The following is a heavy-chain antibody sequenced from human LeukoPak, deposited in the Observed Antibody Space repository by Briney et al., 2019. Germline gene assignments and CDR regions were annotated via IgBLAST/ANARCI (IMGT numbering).Heavy chain of an antibody. D-gene: IGHD4-17*01. Sequence: AAVKVSCKASGYTFTSYGISWVRQAPGQGLEWMGWISAYNGNTNYAQKLQGRVTMTTDTSTSTAYMELRSLRSDDTAVYYCARIGIPTVTTLLYYYYGMDAWGQGTTVTVSS. CDR2: ISAYNGNT. CDR1: GYTFTSYG. J-gene: IGHJ6*02. V-gene: IGHV1-18*01. CDR3: ARIGIPTVTTLLYYYYGMDA.